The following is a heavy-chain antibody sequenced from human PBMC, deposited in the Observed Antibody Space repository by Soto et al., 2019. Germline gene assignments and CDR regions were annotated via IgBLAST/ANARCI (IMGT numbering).Heavy chain of an antibody. D-gene: IGHD1-26*01. J-gene: IGHJ5*02. CDR3: AKNQGVELVPLATVDWFDP. CDR2: ISGSGFKK. CDR1: GFIFENFG. Sequence: VGSLRLSCAASGFIFENFGMSWVRQAPGKGLEWISSISGSGFKKYYADSVKGRFTISRDNSKSTVYLELNNLSAEDTAVYHCAKNQGVELVPLATVDWFDPWGQGSVVTV. V-gene: IGHV3-23*01.